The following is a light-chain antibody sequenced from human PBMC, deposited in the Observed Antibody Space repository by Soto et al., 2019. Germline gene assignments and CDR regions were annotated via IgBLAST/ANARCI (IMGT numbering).Light chain of an antibody. CDR2: GAS. CDR3: KPYNNWPPLT. CDR1: QSVSSN. Sequence: IVMTQSPASLSVSPGERATLSCRASQSVSSNLAWYQQKPGQAPRLLIYGASTRATGIPARFSGSGSGTEFTLTISSLQSEDFAVYYCKPYNNWPPLTFGGGTKVEIX. J-gene: IGKJ4*01. V-gene: IGKV3-15*01.